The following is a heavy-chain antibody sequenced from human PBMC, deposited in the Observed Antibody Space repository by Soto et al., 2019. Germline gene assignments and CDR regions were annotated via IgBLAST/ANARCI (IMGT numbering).Heavy chain of an antibody. CDR2: TSVYSGNT. CDR3: AAAADYYDISGYWAGWFDP. CDR1: GYTFNTYG. V-gene: IGHV1-18*01. J-gene: IGHJ5*02. D-gene: IGHD3-22*01. Sequence: QVQLVQSGAEVKKPGASVKVSCKASGYTFNTYGISWVRQAPGQGLEWMGWTSVYSGNTNYALKFEGRVTMTTDISTNTAYMDLRSLRSDDTAVYYCAAAADYYDISGYWAGWFDPWGQGTLVTVSS.